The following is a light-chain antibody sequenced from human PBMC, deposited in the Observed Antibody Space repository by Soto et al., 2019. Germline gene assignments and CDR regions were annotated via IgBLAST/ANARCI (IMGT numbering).Light chain of an antibody. Sequence: DSRMTQSPSSMAESVGDTVTITCLAIQSIRSHLNWYQQKPGKAPNLLMYTASNLQSGVPSRFSGSGSGTDFTLTISSLQPEGFATYDCQQSYSNPISFGQGTRLEIK. CDR2: TAS. CDR3: QQSYSNPIS. CDR1: QSIRSH. J-gene: IGKJ5*01. V-gene: IGKV1-39*01.